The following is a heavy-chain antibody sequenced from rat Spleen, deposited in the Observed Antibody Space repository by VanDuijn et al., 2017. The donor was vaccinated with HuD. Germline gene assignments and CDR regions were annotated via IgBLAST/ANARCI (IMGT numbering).Heavy chain of an antibody. D-gene: IGHD1-2*01. V-gene: IGHV5S13*01. CDR2: ISPSGATT. J-gene: IGHJ2*01. CDR1: GFTLSDYV. CDR3: ARQGYYSNYIYDY. Sequence: EVQLVESDGGLVQPGRSLKLSCAASGFTLSDYVMHWIRQAPTKGLEWVTSISPSGATTNYRDSVKGRFTISRDNAENTLYLQMDSLRSEDTATYYCARQGYYSNYIYDYWGQGVMVTVSS.